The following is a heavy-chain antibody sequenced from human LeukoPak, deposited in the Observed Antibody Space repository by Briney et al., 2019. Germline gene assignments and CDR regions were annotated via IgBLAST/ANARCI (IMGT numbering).Heavy chain of an antibody. V-gene: IGHV1-18*01. Sequence: GASVKVSCKASGYTFTNYGVTWVRQAPGQGLEWMGWVNANTGNTNYAQNHQGRVTMTADTATSTAYMELRSLRSDDTAVYYCARAGTRGSNPFYYYGMDVWGQGTTVTVSS. D-gene: IGHD4-11*01. CDR1: GYTFTNYG. J-gene: IGHJ6*02. CDR3: ARAGTRGSNPFYYYGMDV. CDR2: VNANTGNT.